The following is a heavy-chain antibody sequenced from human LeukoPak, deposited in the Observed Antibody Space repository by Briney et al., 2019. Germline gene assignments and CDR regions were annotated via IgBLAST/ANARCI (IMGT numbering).Heavy chain of an antibody. CDR3: ARDGLHYYDSSGYYSNWFDP. CDR1: GGSISSSSYY. CDR2: IYYSGST. V-gene: IGHV4-39*07. D-gene: IGHD3-22*01. Sequence: PSETLSLTCTVSGGSISSSSYYWGWIRQPPGKGLEWIGSIYYSGSTYYNPSLKSRVTISVDTSKNQFSLKLSSVTAADTAVYYCARDGLHYYDSSGYYSNWFDPWGQGTLVTVSS. J-gene: IGHJ5*02.